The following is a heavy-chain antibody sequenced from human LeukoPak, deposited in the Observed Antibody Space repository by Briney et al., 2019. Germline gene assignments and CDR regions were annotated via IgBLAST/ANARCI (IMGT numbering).Heavy chain of an antibody. D-gene: IGHD3-10*01. V-gene: IGHV3-30*02. CDR1: GFTFSTCG. CDR3: ATVHRQADYYGSGSLAFDI. J-gene: IGHJ3*02. Sequence: PGGSLRLSCAASGFTFSTCGMHWVRQAPGKGLDWVAFIRYDGSNKYYADSVKGRFTISRDNSKNTLYMQMNSLRAEDTAVYYCATVHRQADYYGSGSLAFDIWGQGTMVTVSS. CDR2: IRYDGSNK.